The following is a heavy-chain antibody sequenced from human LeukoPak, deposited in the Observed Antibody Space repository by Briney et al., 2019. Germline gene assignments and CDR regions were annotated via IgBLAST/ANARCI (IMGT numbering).Heavy chain of an antibody. CDR2: INHSGST. V-gene: IGHV4-34*01. D-gene: IGHD3-22*01. CDR3: ARGGKWLLLRVLGY. CDR1: GGSFSGYY. Sequence: SETLSLTCAVYGGSFSGYYWSWIRQPPGKGLEWIGEINHSGSTNYNPSLKSRVTISVDTSKNQFSLKLSSVTAADTAVYYCARGGKWLLLRVLGYWGQGTLVTVSS. J-gene: IGHJ4*02.